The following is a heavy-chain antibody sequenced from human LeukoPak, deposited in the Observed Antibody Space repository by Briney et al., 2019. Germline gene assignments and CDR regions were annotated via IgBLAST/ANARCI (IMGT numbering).Heavy chain of an antibody. Sequence: GRSLRLSCGASGFTFSTYGMHWVRQAPGKGLKWVAVISHDGSDKHYADSVKGRFSISRDSSKNTLYLQTNSLRGEDTAVYYCAKDLSGGWSLDYWGQGTLVTVSS. D-gene: IGHD6-19*01. J-gene: IGHJ4*02. V-gene: IGHV3-30*18. CDR2: ISHDGSDK. CDR1: GFTFSTYG. CDR3: AKDLSGGWSLDY.